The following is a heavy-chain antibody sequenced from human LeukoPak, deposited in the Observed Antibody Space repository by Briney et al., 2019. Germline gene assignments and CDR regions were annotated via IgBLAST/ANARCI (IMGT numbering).Heavy chain of an antibody. CDR3: AKASAGYSSSF. V-gene: IGHV3-23*01. CDR2: ISGSGGST. J-gene: IGHJ4*02. CDR1: GFTFSSYA. Sequence: GGSLRLSCAASGFTFSSYAMSWVRQAPGKGLEWVSTISGSGGSTYYADPVKGRFTISRDNSKNTLYLQMNSLRAEDTAVYYCAKASAGYSSSFWGQGTLVTVSS. D-gene: IGHD6-6*01.